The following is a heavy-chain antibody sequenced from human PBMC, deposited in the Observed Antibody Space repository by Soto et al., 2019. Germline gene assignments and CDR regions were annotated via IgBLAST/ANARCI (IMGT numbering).Heavy chain of an antibody. V-gene: IGHV3-30*18. Sequence: PWGTLRLPCAASGFIFSSYAMHWVRQAPGKGLEWVAFISYDGSNKYYADSVKGRFTISRDNSKNTLYLQMNSLRAEDTAVYYWAKGVREMDTTLGYWGQGTRGIVSS. CDR2: ISYDGSNK. D-gene: IGHD5-18*01. CDR1: GFIFSSYA. CDR3: AKGVREMDTTLGY. J-gene: IGHJ4*02.